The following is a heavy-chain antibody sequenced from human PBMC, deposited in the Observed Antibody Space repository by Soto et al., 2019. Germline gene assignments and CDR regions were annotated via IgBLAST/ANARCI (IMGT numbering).Heavy chain of an antibody. V-gene: IGHV3-15*07. D-gene: IGHD2-21*02. CDR3: ARIRKNCGGDCYALEY. CDR1: GFTFYDPW. CDR2: IKSKIDGGTT. J-gene: IGHJ4*02. Sequence: GGSLRLSCAAFGFTFYDPWMNWVRQAPGKGLEWVGRIKSKIDGGTTDYAALVKGRFTILRDDSRSRVYLQMNSLKTEDTAMYYSARIRKNCGGDCYALEYWGPGTLVPGSS.